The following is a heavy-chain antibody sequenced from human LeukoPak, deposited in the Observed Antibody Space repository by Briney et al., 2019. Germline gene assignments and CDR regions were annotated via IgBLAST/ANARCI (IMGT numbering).Heavy chain of an antibody. CDR3: AKRVPGWYYCDY. D-gene: IGHD6-19*01. CDR1: GFTFSSYA. Sequence: PGGSLRLSCSASGFTFSSYAMSSVRQAPGKGLEWVPAITGGGGRTHYADSVKGRFTISRDNSKNTLYLQVNSLRVEDTAVYYCAKRVPGWYYCDYWGQRTVVSVSS. V-gene: IGHV3-23*01. J-gene: IGHJ4*02. CDR2: ITGGGGRT.